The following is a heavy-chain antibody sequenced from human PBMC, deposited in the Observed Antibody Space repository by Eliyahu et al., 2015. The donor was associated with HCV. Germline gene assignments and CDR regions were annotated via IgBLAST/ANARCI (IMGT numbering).Heavy chain of an antibody. V-gene: IGHV3-48*01. D-gene: IGHD2-15*01. J-gene: IGHJ4*02. Sequence: EVQLVASGGDLVQPGGSLRLXXGGSGXPFXXQTXXWVRQAPGKGLGWVSYITSSSAIIYYADSVKGRFTSSRDNAHNALFLQMDSLRVEDTAIYYCARVSGGHCGGVNCYGGHFDYWSQGTLVTVSS. CDR3: ARVSGGHCGGVNCYGGHFDY. CDR2: ITSSSAII. CDR1: GXPFXXQT.